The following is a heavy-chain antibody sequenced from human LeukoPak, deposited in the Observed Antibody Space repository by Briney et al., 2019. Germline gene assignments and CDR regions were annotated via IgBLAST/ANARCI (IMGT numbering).Heavy chain of an antibody. V-gene: IGHV4-4*02. Sequence: GSLRLPCAASGVTVSSNYMSWVRHAPGKGLVWIGEIYHSGSTNYNPSLKSRVTISVDKSKNQFSLKLSSVTAADTAVYYCARAPVGYQLPYGMDVWGQGTTVTVSS. J-gene: IGHJ6*02. CDR1: GVTVSSNY. CDR2: IYHSGST. D-gene: IGHD2-2*01. CDR3: ARAPVGYQLPYGMDV.